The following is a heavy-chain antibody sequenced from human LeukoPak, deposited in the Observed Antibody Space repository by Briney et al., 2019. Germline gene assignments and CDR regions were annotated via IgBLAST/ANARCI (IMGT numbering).Heavy chain of an antibody. D-gene: IGHD6-19*01. CDR3: ARGSGWLYYMDV. CDR2: IIPILGTA. Sequence: SVKVSCKASGGTFSSYAISWVRQAPGQGLEWMGGIIPILGTANYAQKFQGRVTITADKSTSTAYMELSSLRSEDTAVYYCARGSGWLYYMDVWGKGTTVTVSS. V-gene: IGHV1-69*10. CDR1: GGTFSSYA. J-gene: IGHJ6*03.